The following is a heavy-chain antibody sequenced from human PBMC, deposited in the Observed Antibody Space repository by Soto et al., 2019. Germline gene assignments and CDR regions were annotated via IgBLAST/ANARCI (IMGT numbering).Heavy chain of an antibody. CDR2: ITPIFGTA. CDR1: GGTFSSYA. D-gene: IGHD1-7*01. Sequence: QVQLVQSGAEVKKPGSSVKVSCKASGGTFSSYAISWVRQAPGQGLEWMGWITPIFGTANYAQKFQGRFTITADESTSTAYMELSCLRSEDTAVYYCAREKYNWNYRNYCDYGMDVCGQGTTVTVSS. J-gene: IGHJ6*02. V-gene: IGHV1-69*01. CDR3: AREKYNWNYRNYCDYGMDV.